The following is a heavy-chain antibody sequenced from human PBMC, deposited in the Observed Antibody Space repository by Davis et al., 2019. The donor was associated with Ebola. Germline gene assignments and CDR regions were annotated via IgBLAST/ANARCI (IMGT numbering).Heavy chain of an antibody. CDR2: ISHDGTIT. V-gene: IGHV3-74*01. Sequence: GESLKISCAASGCIFSSYVMHWVRQAPGKGLVWVSRISHDGTITTYADSVKGRFTVSRDNAKNTLYLEMNSLTAEDTAVYYCSRDVNFEFYDYWGQGTLVTVSS. D-gene: IGHD1-20*01. CDR3: SRDVNFEFYDY. J-gene: IGHJ4*02. CDR1: GCIFSSYV.